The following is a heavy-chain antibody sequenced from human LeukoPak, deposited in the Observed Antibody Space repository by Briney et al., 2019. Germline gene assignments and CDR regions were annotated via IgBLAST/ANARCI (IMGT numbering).Heavy chain of an antibody. V-gene: IGHV4-59*06. CDR1: GGSISSYY. D-gene: IGHD3-16*01. CDR3: ARDHGGGPMDF. CDR2: IYYSGST. J-gene: IGHJ4*02. Sequence: SETLSLTCTVSGGSISSYYWSWIRQHPGKGLEWIGYIYYSGSTYYNSPLKSRATISADTSRNQFSLKLRSVTAADTAVYFCARDHGGGPMDFWGQGTLVTVSS.